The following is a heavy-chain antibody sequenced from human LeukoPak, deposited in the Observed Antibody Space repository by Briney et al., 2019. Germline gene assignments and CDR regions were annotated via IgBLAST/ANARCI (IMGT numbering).Heavy chain of an antibody. CDR2: SNPTSGST. CDR1: GYIFTGYY. J-gene: IGHJ4*02. D-gene: IGHD5-12*01. V-gene: IGHV1-2*02. CDR3: ARGPGGGYDWLGY. Sequence: ASVKVSCKASGYIFTGYYLHWVRQAPGQGLEWMGWSNPTSGSTNYAQKFQGRVTMTRDTSISTAYMELSRLRSDDTAAYYCARGPGGGYDWLGYWGQGTLVTVSS.